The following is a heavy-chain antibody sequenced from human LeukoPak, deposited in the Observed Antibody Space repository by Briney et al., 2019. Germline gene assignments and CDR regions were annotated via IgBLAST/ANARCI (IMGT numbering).Heavy chain of an antibody. V-gene: IGHV4-39*07. CDR2: MYYSGST. CDR1: GGSISTSHYY. CDR3: ARGIRTDFDY. J-gene: IGHJ4*02. Sequence: SETVSLTCTVSGGSISTSHYYWGWIRQPPGKGLEWVGSMYYSGSTDYNPSLKSRVTISVDTSKNQFSLKLSSVTAADTAVYYCARGIRTDFDYWGQGTLVTVSS. D-gene: IGHD5-18*01.